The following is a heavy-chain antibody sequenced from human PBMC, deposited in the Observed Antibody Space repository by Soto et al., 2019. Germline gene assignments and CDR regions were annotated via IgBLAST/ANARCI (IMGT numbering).Heavy chain of an antibody. J-gene: IGHJ4*02. CDR3: ATGYTSQFDY. V-gene: IGHV4-34*01. D-gene: IGHD5-18*01. Sequence: SETLSLTCAVYGGSFSGYYWSWIRQPPGKGLEWIGEINHSGSTNYNPSLKSRVAISVDTSKNQFSLKLSSVTAADTAVYYCATGYTSQFDYWGQGTLVTVSS. CDR1: GGSFSGYY. CDR2: INHSGST.